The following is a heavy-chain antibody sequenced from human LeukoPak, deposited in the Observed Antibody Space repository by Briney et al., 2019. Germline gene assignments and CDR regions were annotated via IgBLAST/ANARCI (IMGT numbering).Heavy chain of an antibody. CDR2: IHPNSGGT. V-gene: IGHV1-2*02. J-gene: IGHJ6*03. CDR3: ARGDIRLGYSYMDV. D-gene: IGHD2-15*01. Sequence: ASVKVSCKASGYTFTGYYIHWVRQAPGQGLEWMGWIHPNSGGTNYAQKFQGRVTMTRDTSISTAYMEMSRLRSDDTAVYYCARGDIRLGYSYMDVWGKGTTVTVSS. CDR1: GYTFTGYY.